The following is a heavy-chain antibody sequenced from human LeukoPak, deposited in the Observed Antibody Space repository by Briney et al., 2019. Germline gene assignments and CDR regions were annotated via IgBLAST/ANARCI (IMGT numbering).Heavy chain of an antibody. V-gene: IGHV3-21*01. J-gene: IGHJ4*02. CDR1: GFPYSRYS. CDR2: ISSSSCYI. D-gene: IGHD4-11*01. Sequence: GGCLRLLCAASGFPYSRYSMNWVREARAKGLEWVSSISSSSCYIYYADAVKGRVTISRDNAKNSLYLQMNSRRAEDAAVYYCASPYHDYSDYAILYWGQGTLVTVSS. CDR3: ASPYHDYSDYAILY.